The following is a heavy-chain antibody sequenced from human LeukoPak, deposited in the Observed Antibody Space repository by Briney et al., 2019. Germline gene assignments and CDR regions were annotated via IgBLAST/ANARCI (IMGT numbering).Heavy chain of an antibody. Sequence: GGSLRLSCAVSGFTSDDHAMHWVRQASGKGLEWVAGIMWRSGSTGYADSVKGRFTISRDNAKNSLYLQMNSLRVEDTALYYCAKDLTPGGADVWGQGTMVTVSS. CDR1: GFTSDDHA. CDR2: IMWRSGST. D-gene: IGHD1-14*01. CDR3: AKDLTPGGADV. J-gene: IGHJ6*02. V-gene: IGHV3-9*02.